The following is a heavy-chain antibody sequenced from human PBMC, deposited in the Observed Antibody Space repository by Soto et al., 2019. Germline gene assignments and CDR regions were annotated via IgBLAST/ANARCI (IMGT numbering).Heavy chain of an antibody. J-gene: IGHJ4*01. D-gene: IGHD6-13*01. CDR3: ATRDNSRFY. CDR1: GVSISSHDW. CDR2: SHQSGST. Sequence: QVQLQESGPGLVKPSGTLSLTCAVSGVSISSHDWWTWVRQPPGKGLEWIGESHQSGSTNYNSSLESRVTIEVDTSKNQFSLKLSSVTVADTAVYYWATRDNSRFYWGHGTLVTVSS. V-gene: IGHV4-4*02.